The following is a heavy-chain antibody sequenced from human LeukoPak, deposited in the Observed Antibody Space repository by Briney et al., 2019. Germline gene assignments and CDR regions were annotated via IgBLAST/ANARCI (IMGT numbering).Heavy chain of an antibody. V-gene: IGHV5-51*01. J-gene: IGHJ4*02. CDR3: ARSTHYDSSGYYDY. CDR1: GYRFTSYW. Sequence: GESLKISCKGSGYRFTSYWIGWVRPMPGKGLEWMGIIYPGDSDTRYSPSFQGQVTISADKSISTAYLQWSSLKASDTAMYYCARSTHYDSSGYYDYWGQGTLVTVSS. CDR2: IYPGDSDT. D-gene: IGHD3-22*01.